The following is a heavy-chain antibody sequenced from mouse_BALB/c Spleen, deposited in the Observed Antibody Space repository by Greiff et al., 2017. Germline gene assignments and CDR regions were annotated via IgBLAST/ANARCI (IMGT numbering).Heavy chain of an antibody. D-gene: IGHD1-1*01. CDR3: TPFGRLLPRPYYFDY. V-gene: IGHV1-5*01. Sequence: EVQLQESGTVLARPGASVKMSCKASGYTFTSYWMHWVKQRPGQGLEWIGAIYPGNSDTSYNQKFKGKAKLTAVTSTSTAYMELSSLTNEDSAVYYCTPFGRLLPRPYYFDYWGQGTTLTVSS. CDR2: IYPGNSDT. CDR1: GYTFTSYW. J-gene: IGHJ2*01.